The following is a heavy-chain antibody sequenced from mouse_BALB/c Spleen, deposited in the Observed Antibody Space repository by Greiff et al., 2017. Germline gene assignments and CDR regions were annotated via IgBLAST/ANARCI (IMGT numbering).Heavy chain of an antibody. CDR2: INPYNDGT. J-gene: IGHJ3*01. CDR1: GYTFTSYV. Sequence: EVQRVESGPELVKPGASVKMSCKASGYTFTSYVMHWVKQKPGQGLEWIGYINPYNDGTKYNEKFKGKATLTSDKSSSTAYMELSSLTSEDSAVYYCAGAYYGNSAWFAYWGQGTLVTVST. CDR3: AGAYYGNSAWFAY. D-gene: IGHD2-10*01. V-gene: IGHV1-14*01.